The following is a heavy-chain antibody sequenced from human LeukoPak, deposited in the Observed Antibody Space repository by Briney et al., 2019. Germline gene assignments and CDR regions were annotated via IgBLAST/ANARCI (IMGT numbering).Heavy chain of an antibody. D-gene: IGHD3-16*01. CDR2: ISGSGGST. Sequence: GGTLRLSCAASGFTFSSYGMSWVRQAPGKGLEWVSAISGSGGSTYYADSVKGRFTISRDNSKNTLYLQMDSLRPDDTALYYCARDLGVSGFDPWGQGTLVIVSS. V-gene: IGHV3-23*01. CDR1: GFTFSSYG. J-gene: IGHJ5*02. CDR3: ARDLGVSGFDP.